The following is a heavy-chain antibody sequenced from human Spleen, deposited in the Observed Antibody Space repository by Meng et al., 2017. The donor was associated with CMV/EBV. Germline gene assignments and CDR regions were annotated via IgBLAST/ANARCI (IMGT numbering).Heavy chain of an antibody. J-gene: IGHJ4*02. CDR2: ISWNRGSI. CDR3: AKGGEWTLDD. Sequence: SLRLSCAASGFTFDDFTMHWVRQPPGKGLEWVSGISWNRGSIGYADSVKGRFTISRDNAKNSLYLQMNSLRPEDTALYYCAKGGEWTLDDWGQGTLVTVSS. D-gene: IGHD3-3*01. CDR1: GFTFDDFT. V-gene: IGHV3-9*01.